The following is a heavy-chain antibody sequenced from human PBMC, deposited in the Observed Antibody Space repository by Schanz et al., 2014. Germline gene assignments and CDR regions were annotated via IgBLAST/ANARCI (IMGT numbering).Heavy chain of an antibody. CDR3: AKVRGDQRGAFDS. J-gene: IGHJ4*02. D-gene: IGHD4-17*01. V-gene: IGHV3-9*01. CDR2: ISWNSVSI. Sequence: EVYLVESGGALVQPGKSLRLSCAASGFTFDDFGMHWVRQAPGKALEWVSGISWNSVSIGYADSVKGRFTISRDNAKTSLYLQMTNLRVDDTASYFCAKVRGDQRGAFDSWGQGTLVTVSS. CDR1: GFTFDDFG.